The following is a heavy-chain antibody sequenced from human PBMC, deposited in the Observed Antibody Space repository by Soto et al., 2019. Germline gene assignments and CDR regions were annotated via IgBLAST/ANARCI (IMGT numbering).Heavy chain of an antibody. Sequence: ETLSLTNAGNGESFSGYYWTWIRQPPGTGLEWIGEINHSGSTNYNPSLKSRVTISVDTSKNQFSLKLTSVTAADTAVYYCARDKITGLFDYWGQGNLVTVS. V-gene: IGHV4-34*01. D-gene: IGHD2-8*02. CDR3: ARDKITGLFDY. J-gene: IGHJ4*02. CDR2: INHSGST. CDR1: GESFSGYY.